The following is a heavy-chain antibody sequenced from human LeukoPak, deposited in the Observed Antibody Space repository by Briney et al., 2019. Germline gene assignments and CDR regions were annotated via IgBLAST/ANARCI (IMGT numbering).Heavy chain of an antibody. CDR1: GFSVSSFG. CDR3: AQGFSSGWYPY. V-gene: IGHV3-23*01. CDR2: ISVNGETT. D-gene: IGHD6-19*01. J-gene: IGHJ4*02. Sequence: GGSLRLSCAVSGFSVSSFGMSWVRQAPGKGLEWISAISVNGETTWYADSVRGRFIISRDNSKNTLYLQLSSLRAEDTAVYYCAQGFSSGWYPYWGQGTLVTVSS.